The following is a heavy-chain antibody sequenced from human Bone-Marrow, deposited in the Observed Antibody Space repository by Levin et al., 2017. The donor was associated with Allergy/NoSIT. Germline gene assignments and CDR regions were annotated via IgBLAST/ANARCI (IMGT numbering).Heavy chain of an antibody. D-gene: IGHD5-24*01. J-gene: IGHJ4*02. Sequence: SGPTLVKPTETLTLTCTVSGFSLDNARMGVSWIRQPPGKALEWLAHIFSNDEKSFNTSLKSRLTISKDTSKSQVVLTVTDMDPVDTATYYCARTSANKYLYEDGIRSRIPFYFDNWGQGTLVTVSS. CDR2: IFSNDEK. CDR3: ARTSANKYLYEDGIRSRIPFYFDN. CDR1: GFSLDNARMG. V-gene: IGHV2-26*01.